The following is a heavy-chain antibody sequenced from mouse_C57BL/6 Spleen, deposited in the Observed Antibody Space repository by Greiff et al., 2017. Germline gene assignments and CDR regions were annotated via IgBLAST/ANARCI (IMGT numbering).Heavy chain of an antibody. V-gene: IGHV7-3*01. CDR2: IRNKANGYTT. Sequence: EVKLMESGGGLVQPGGSLSLSCAASGFTFTDYYMSWVRQPPGKALEWLGFIRNKANGYTTEYSVSVKGRFTISRDTSQSILYLDMDALRAEDSATYYCARDWAFDCWGQGATLSVYS. CDR3: ARDWAFDC. D-gene: IGHD4-1*01. J-gene: IGHJ2*01. CDR1: GFTFTDYY.